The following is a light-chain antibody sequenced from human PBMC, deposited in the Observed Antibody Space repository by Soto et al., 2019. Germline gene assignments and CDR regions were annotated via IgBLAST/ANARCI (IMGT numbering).Light chain of an antibody. V-gene: IGKV3-15*01. CDR1: QSVSSN. J-gene: IGKJ5*01. CDR2: GAS. Sequence: EIVMTQSPATLSVSPGERATLSCRASQSVSSNLAWYQQKPGQAPRLLIYGASTRTTGIPARFSGSGSGTEFTLTISSPQSEDFAVYYCQQYNNWPPVTFGQGTRLEIK. CDR3: QQYNNWPPVT.